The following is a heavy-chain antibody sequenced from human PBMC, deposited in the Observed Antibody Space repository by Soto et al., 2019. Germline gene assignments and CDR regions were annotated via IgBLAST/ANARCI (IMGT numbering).Heavy chain of an antibody. CDR3: ARGAWAAWYWDL. D-gene: IGHD6-25*01. V-gene: IGHV3-74*01. CDR1: GFTFSSYW. Sequence: EVQLVESGGGLVQPGWSLRLSCAASGFTFSSYWMHWVRQDPGKGLVWVSRINSDGSSTNYADSVKGRFTISRDNAENTLYLQMNSLGAEDSAVYYCARGAWAAWYWDLLGRGALVTVSS. J-gene: IGHJ2*01. CDR2: INSDGSST.